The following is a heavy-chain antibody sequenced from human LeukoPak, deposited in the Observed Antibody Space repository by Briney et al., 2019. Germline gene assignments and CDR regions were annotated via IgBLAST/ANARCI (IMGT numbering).Heavy chain of an antibody. D-gene: IGHD6-13*01. Sequence: GASVKVSCKASGYIFTSYYMHWVRQAPGQGLEWMGIINPSGCSTSYAQKFQGRVTMTRDTSTSTVYMELSSLRSEDTAVYYCARYGRRIPALGEDFDYWGQGTLVTVSS. V-gene: IGHV1-46*01. CDR3: ARYGRRIPALGEDFDY. J-gene: IGHJ4*02. CDR1: GYIFTSYY. CDR2: INPSGCST.